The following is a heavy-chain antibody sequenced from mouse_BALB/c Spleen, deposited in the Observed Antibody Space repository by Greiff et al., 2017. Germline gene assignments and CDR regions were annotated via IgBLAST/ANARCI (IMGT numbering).Heavy chain of an antibody. J-gene: IGHJ4*01. V-gene: IGHV1-62-2*01. CDR1: GYTFTEYI. CDR2: FYPGSGSI. Sequence: VQVVESGAGLAKPGASVKLSCKASGYTFTEYIIHWVKQRSGQGLEWIGWFYPGSGSIKYNEKFKGKATMTVDKSSSTAYMELARLTSEDSAIYYCARSEYGNYVRAMDYWGQGTSVTVSS. CDR3: ARSEYGNYVRAMDY. D-gene: IGHD2-10*02.